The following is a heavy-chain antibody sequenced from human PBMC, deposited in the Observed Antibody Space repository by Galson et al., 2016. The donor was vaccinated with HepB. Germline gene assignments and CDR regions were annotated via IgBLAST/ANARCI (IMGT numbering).Heavy chain of an antibody. CDR3: TKDMSLGVVPLLES. J-gene: IGHJ5*02. CDR2: ITWNGGTT. V-gene: IGHV3-43*01. D-gene: IGHD3-3*01. Sequence: SLRLSCAASGFIFDDYTMHWFRQAPGKGLEWVSLITWNGGTTDYADSAKGRFTISRDNNKNSLYLQMNSLSSEDTALYYCTKDMSLGVVPLLESWGQGTLVIVSS. CDR1: GFIFDDYT.